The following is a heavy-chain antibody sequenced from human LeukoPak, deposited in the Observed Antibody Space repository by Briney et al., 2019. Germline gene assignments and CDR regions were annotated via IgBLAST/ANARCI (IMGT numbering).Heavy chain of an antibody. J-gene: IGHJ4*02. V-gene: IGHV1-8*01. CDR1: GYTFTSHH. D-gene: IGHD7-27*01. CDR2: MNPDTGNT. CDR3: ARGRPTNLGGIY. Sequence: ASVKVSYKASGYTFTSHHINWVRQAAGQGLEWMGWMNPDTGNTVYAQKFQGRVTMTWDTPISTAYMELGGLRSEDTAVYYCARGRPTNLGGIYWGQGTLVTVSS.